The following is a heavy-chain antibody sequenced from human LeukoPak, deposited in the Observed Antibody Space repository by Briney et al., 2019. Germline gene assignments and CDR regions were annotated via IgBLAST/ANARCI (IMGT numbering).Heavy chain of an antibody. Sequence: GGSLRLSCAASGFTFSSYSMNWVRQAPGKGLEWVSSISSSSSYIYYADSVKGRFTISRDNAKNSLYLQMNSLRAEDTAEYYCAIHPLRAGWFDPWGQGTLVTVSS. CDR3: AIHPLRAGWFDP. V-gene: IGHV3-21*01. CDR2: ISSSSSYI. J-gene: IGHJ5*02. CDR1: GFTFSSYS. D-gene: IGHD2-2*01.